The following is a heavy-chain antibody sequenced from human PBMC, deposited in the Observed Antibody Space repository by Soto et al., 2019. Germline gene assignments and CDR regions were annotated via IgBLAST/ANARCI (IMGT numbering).Heavy chain of an antibody. Sequence: SETLSLTCTVSGGSIGSGGYYWSWIRQHPGKGLEWIGYIYYSGSTYYNPSLKSRVTISVDTSKNQFSLKLSSVTAADTAEYYCARIGSHDDRSGYYDHLDYWGQGPLVTV. V-gene: IGHV4-31*03. J-gene: IGHJ4*02. D-gene: IGHD3-22*01. CDR2: IYYSGST. CDR3: ARIGSHDDRSGYYDHLDY. CDR1: GGSIGSGGYY.